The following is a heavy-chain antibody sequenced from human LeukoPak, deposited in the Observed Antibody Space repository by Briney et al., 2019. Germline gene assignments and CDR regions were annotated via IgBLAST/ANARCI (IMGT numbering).Heavy chain of an antibody. Sequence: GGSLRLSRAASGFTFSSYGMSWVRQAPGKGLEWVSAISGSGGSTYYADPVKGRFTISRDNSKNTLYLQMDSLRAEDTAVYYCAKLLYYYDSSQPYWGQGTLVTVSS. D-gene: IGHD3-22*01. CDR3: AKLLYYYDSSQPY. CDR1: GFTFSSYG. J-gene: IGHJ4*02. CDR2: ISGSGGST. V-gene: IGHV3-23*01.